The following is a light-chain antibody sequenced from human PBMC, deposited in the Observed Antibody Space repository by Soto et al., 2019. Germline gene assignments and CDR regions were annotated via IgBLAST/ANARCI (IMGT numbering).Light chain of an antibody. CDR3: CSYVGSYTSYV. CDR1: SSDVGGYNF. V-gene: IGLV2-11*01. J-gene: IGLJ1*01. CDR2: DVT. Sequence: QSVLTQPRSVSGSPGQSVTISCTGTSSDVGGYNFVSWYQQHPGKAPKFMIYDVTKRPSGVPDRFSGSKSGNTASLTISGLQAEDEADYYCCSYVGSYTSYVFGTRTKVTVL.